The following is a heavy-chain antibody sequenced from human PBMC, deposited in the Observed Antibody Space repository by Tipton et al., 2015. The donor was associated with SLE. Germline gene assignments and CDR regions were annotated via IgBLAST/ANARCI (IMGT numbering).Heavy chain of an antibody. CDR3: ALDRGGSPNGMDV. J-gene: IGHJ6*02. Sequence: LRLSCAVYGGSFSGYYWNWIRQPPGKGLEWIGEINHSGSTNYNPSLKSRVTISIDTSKNHFSLNLTSVTAADTAVYYCALDRGGSPNGMDVWGQGTTVTVSS. CDR2: INHSGST. CDR1: GGSFSGYY. V-gene: IGHV4-34*01. D-gene: IGHD2-15*01.